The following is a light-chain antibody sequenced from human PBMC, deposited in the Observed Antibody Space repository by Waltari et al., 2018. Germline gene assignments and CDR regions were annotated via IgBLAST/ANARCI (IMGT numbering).Light chain of an antibody. CDR1: NSHIGGYNY. CDR3: CSYAGRLWV. V-gene: IGLV2-11*01. CDR2: DVS. J-gene: IGLJ3*02. Sequence: QSALSQPRSVSGSPGQPVTLSCTGTNSHIGGYNYVPWYQHHPGKVPKLTIYDVSKRPSGVPDRFSGSKSGNTASLTISGLQAEDEAHYYCCSYAGRLWVFGGGTNLTVL.